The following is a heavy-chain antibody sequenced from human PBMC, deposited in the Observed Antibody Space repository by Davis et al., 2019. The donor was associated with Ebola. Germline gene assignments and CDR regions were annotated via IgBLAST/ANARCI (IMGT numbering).Heavy chain of an antibody. D-gene: IGHD5-24*01. CDR1: GGSVGSDY. J-gene: IGHJ4*02. CDR2: ISNGGRT. CDR3: VRGSDAYKTGY. V-gene: IGHV4-59*02. Sequence: MPGGSLRLSCSVSGGSVGSDYWRRIRQSPGKGLEWIAFISNGGRTIYNPSLRGRVTISIDTSKNQFSLEVRSVTAADTAFYYCVRGSDAYKTGYWGQGTLVTVSS.